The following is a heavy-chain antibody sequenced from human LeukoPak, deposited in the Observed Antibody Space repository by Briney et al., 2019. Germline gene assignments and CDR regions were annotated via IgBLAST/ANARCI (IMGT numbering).Heavy chain of an antibody. V-gene: IGHV4-59*01. CDR2: IYYSGST. D-gene: IGHD2-21*01. Sequence: SETLSLTCTVPGGSISSYYWSWIRQPPGKGLEGIGYIYYSGSTNYNPSLKSRVTISVDTSKNQFSLKLSSVTAADTAVYYCARGLFRPPTFYFDLWGRGTLVTVSS. CDR1: GGSISSYY. J-gene: IGHJ2*01. CDR3: ARGLFRPPTFYFDL.